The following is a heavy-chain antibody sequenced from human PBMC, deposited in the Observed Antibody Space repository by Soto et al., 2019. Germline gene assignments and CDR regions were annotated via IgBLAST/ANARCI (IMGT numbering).Heavy chain of an antibody. CDR2: IKQHESEK. CDR3: XXXXXXXXXXXXFNI. Sequence: EVQLVGSWGGLVQPGGSLRLSCAASGFTFINYWMIWVLQGPGQGLEWVGNIKQHESEKYYVDSVKGRFTVSRDNAQXXXXXXXXXXXXXXXXXXXXXXXXXXXXXXXXFNIWGQGTMVTVSS. CDR1: GFTFINYW. V-gene: IGHV3-7*01. J-gene: IGHJ3*02.